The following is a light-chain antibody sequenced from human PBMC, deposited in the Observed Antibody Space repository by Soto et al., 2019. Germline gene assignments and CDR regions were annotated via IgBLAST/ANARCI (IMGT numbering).Light chain of an antibody. CDR2: EGS. J-gene: IGLJ1*01. CDR1: SNDVGSYNL. Sequence: QSALTQPASVSGSPGQSITISCTGTSNDVGSYNLVSWYQQHPGKAPKLIIYEGSGRPSGVSNRFSGSKSGNTASLTISGLQAEDEADYYCCSYAGSSTFYVFGTGTKVTVL. CDR3: CSYAGSSTFYV. V-gene: IGLV2-23*01.